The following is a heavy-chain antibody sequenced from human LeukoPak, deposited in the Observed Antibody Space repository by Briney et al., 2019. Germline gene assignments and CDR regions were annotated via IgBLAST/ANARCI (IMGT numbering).Heavy chain of an antibody. V-gene: IGHV3-48*03. D-gene: IGHD3-9*01. J-gene: IGHJ6*04. CDR1: GFTFSSYE. Sequence: GGSLRLSCAASGFTFSSYEMNWVRRAPGKGLEWVSYISSSGSTIYYADSVKGRFTISRDNAKNSLYLQMNSLRVEDTAVYYCARGGPAYYDILTGYYPYGMDVWGKGTTVTVSS. CDR2: ISSSGSTI. CDR3: ARGGPAYYDILTGYYPYGMDV.